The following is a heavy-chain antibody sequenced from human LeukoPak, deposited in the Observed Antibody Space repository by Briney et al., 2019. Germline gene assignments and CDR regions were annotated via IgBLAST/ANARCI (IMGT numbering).Heavy chain of an antibody. Sequence: GGSLRLSCAASGFTFSSYWMSWVRQAPGQGLEWVAKIKQDGSEKYYVDSVKGRFTISRDNAKNSLYLQMNSLRAEDTAVYYCARERGSGALDYWGQGTLVTVSS. V-gene: IGHV3-7*01. D-gene: IGHD5-12*01. CDR3: ARERGSGALDY. J-gene: IGHJ4*02. CDR1: GFTFSSYW. CDR2: IKQDGSEK.